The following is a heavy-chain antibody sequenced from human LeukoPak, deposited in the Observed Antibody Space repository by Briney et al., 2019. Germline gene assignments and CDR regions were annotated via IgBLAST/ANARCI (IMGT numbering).Heavy chain of an antibody. D-gene: IGHD2-15*01. CDR2: INHSGST. V-gene: IGHV4-34*01. J-gene: IGHJ6*03. Sequence: SETLSLTCAVYGGSFSGYYWSWIRQPPGKGLEWIGEINHSGSTNYNPSLKSRVTISVDTSKNQFSLKLSSVTAADTAVYYCATAISGGRYYYYYMDVWGKGTTVTVSS. CDR3: ATAISGGRYYYYYMDV. CDR1: GGSFSGYY.